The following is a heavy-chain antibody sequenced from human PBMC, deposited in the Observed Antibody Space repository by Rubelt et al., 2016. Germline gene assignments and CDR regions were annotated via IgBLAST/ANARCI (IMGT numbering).Heavy chain of an antibody. Sequence: RSLRLSCAASGFTFSSYAMRWVRQAPGKGLEWVAVISYDGSNKYYADSVKGRFTISRDNSKNTLYLQMNSLRAEDTAVYYCARDLGLLWFGESNSYYYYGMDVWGQGTTVTVSS. D-gene: IGHD3-10*01. CDR3: ARDLGLLWFGESNSYYYYGMDV. CDR1: GFTFSSYA. V-gene: IGHV3-30*04. J-gene: IGHJ6*02. CDR2: ISYDGSNK.